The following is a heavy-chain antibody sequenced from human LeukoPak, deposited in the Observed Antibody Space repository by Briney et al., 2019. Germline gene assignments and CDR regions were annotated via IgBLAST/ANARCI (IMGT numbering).Heavy chain of an antibody. V-gene: IGHV1-69*13. J-gene: IGHJ6*04. Sequence: SVKVSCKASGGTFSSYAISWVRQAPGQGLEWMGGIIPIFGTANYAQKSQGRVTITADESTSTAYMELSSLRSEDTAVYYCARGGGRYCSSTSCYYYGMDVWGKGTTVTVSS. CDR1: GGTFSSYA. CDR2: IIPIFGTA. D-gene: IGHD2-2*01. CDR3: ARGGGRYCSSTSCYYYGMDV.